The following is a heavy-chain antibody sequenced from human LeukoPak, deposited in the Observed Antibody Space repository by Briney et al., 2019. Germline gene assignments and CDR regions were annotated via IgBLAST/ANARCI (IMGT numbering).Heavy chain of an antibody. Sequence: SETLSLTCTVSGGSISSYYWSWIRQPPGKGLEWIGYIYYSGSTNYNPSLKSRVTISVDTSKNQFSLKLTSVTAADTAVYYCVRHTTSGWYQVVYWGQGTLVTVSS. CDR2: IYYSGST. CDR1: GGSISSYY. D-gene: IGHD6-19*01. CDR3: VRHTTSGWYQVVY. V-gene: IGHV4-59*01. J-gene: IGHJ4*02.